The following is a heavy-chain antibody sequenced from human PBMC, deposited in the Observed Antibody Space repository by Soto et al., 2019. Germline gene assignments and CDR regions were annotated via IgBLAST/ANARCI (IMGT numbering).Heavy chain of an antibody. CDR2: IHTSGSP. V-gene: IGHV4-4*07. Sequence: SSETLSLTCTVSGGSISSYYCSWIRQAAGKGLEWIGRIHTSGSPNYNPSLKSRVTMSADTSKNQFSLKLTSVTAADTAVYSCATGGPYFDYWGKGTMVTVSS. CDR3: ATGGPYFDY. J-gene: IGHJ4*02. CDR1: GGSISSYY.